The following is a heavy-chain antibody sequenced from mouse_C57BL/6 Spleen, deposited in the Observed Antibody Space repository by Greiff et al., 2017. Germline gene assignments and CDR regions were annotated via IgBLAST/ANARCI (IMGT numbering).Heavy chain of an antibody. J-gene: IGHJ3*01. V-gene: IGHV2-2*01. CDR3: ARIRDYGSSYSFAY. CDR1: GFSLTSYG. Sequence: VQLQQSGPGLVQPSQSLSITCTVSGFSLTSYGVHWVRQSPGKGLEWLGVIWSGGSTDYTAAFISRLSISKDNSKSQVFFKMNSLQADDTAIYYCARIRDYGSSYSFAYWGQGTLVTVSA. D-gene: IGHD1-1*01. CDR2: IWSGGST.